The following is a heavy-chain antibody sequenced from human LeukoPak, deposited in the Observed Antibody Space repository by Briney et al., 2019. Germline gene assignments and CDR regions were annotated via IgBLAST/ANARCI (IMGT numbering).Heavy chain of an antibody. CDR2: IIQDGSDR. CDR1: GYSFTTYW. Sequence: GESLKISCRGSGYSFTTYWIGWVRQAPGKGLEWVANIIQDGSDRYYVDSVKGRFTISRDNAKNSLYLQMNSLRAEDTAVYYCAADAFNMGNDAFDIWGQGTMVTVSS. CDR3: AADAFNMGNDAFDI. J-gene: IGHJ3*02. D-gene: IGHD2/OR15-2a*01. V-gene: IGHV3-7*05.